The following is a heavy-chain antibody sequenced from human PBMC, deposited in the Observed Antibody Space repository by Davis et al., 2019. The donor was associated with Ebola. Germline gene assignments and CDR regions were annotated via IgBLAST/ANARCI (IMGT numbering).Heavy chain of an antibody. CDR1: GGSFSGYY. D-gene: IGHD5-12*01. CDR3: ARRNDYDYYPAEFFQH. J-gene: IGHJ1*01. V-gene: IGHV3-11*01. Sequence: LSLTCAVYGGSFSGYYWTWIRQAPGKGLEWISFISGTKNTISYTDSVKGRFTISRDNAKNVLYLQMNSLRAEDTAVYYCARRNDYDYYPAEFFQHWGQGTLVTVSS. CDR2: ISGTKNTI.